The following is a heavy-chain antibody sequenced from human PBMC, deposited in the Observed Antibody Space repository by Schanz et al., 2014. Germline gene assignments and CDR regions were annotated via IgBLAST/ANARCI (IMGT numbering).Heavy chain of an antibody. J-gene: IGHJ4*02. CDR1: GFTLTSYA. V-gene: IGHV3-48*02. D-gene: IGHD1-26*01. CDR2: ISSSSSTI. Sequence: EVQVVESGGGLVQPGGSLRLSCEASGFTLTSYALTWVRQAPGKGLEWVSYISSSSSTIYYADSVKGRFTISRDNAKNSLYLQMNSLRDEDTAVYYCARGGATRFDYWGQGTLVTVSS. CDR3: ARGGATRFDY.